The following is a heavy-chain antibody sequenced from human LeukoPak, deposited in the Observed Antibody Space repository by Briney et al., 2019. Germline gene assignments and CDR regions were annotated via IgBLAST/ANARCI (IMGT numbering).Heavy chain of an antibody. CDR2: IKQDGSEK. J-gene: IGHJ4*02. V-gene: IGHV3-7*01. CDR3: ARAGGSI. CDR1: GFTFSSYW. D-gene: IGHD6-6*01. Sequence: GGSLRLSCAASGFTFSSYWMIWVRQAPGKGLEGVANIKQDGSEKYYVDTEKGRFTIYRDNAKNSLYLQMNSLRAEDTAVYDCARAGGSIWGEGTLVSVP.